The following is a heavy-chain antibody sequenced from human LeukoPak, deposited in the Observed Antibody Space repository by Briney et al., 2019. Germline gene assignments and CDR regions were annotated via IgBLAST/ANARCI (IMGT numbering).Heavy chain of an antibody. J-gene: IGHJ5*02. CDR2: IRYDGSNK. V-gene: IGHV3-30*02. D-gene: IGHD4-23*01. Sequence: GGSLRLSCAASGFTFSSYGMHWVRQAPGKGLEWVAFIRYDGSNKYYADSVKGRFTISRDNSKNTLYLQMNSLRAEDTAVYYCAKDRPLMTTVVPSSGPPVFDPWGQGTLVTVSS. CDR1: GFTFSSYG. CDR3: AKDRPLMTTVVPSSGPPVFDP.